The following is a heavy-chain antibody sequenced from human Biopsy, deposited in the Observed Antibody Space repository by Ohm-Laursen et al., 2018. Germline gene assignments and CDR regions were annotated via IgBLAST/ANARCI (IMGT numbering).Heavy chain of an antibody. Sequence: GTLSLTCAVSGYSIKSGYYWGWIRQPPGKGLEWIGNIYHSGSTYYNPSLKSRVTISVEKSKNQFSLKLSSVTAADTAVYYCARLEWRDTFFDFWGQGRLATVSS. CDR3: ARLEWRDTFFDF. CDR1: GYSIKSGYY. J-gene: IGHJ4*02. V-gene: IGHV4-38-2*01. D-gene: IGHD3-3*01. CDR2: IYHSGST.